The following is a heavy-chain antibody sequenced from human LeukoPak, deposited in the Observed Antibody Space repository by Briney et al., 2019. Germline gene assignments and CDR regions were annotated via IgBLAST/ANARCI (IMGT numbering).Heavy chain of an antibody. V-gene: IGHV1-69*04. CDR3: ARNLMVRGVTLHGMDV. J-gene: IGHJ6*02. D-gene: IGHD3-10*01. Sequence: SVKVSCKASGGTFSSSAISWVRQAPGQGLEWMGRIIPTLGIANYAQKFQGRVTITADKSTSTAYMELSSLRSEDTAVYYCARNLMVRGVTLHGMDVWGQGTTVTVSS. CDR1: GGTFSSSA. CDR2: IIPTLGIA.